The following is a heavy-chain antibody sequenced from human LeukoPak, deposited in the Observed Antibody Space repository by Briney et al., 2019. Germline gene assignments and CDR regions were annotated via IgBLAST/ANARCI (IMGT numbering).Heavy chain of an antibody. J-gene: IGHJ6*02. Sequence: GASVKVSCKASGYTFTSYDISWVRQATGQGLEWMGWMNPNSGNTGYAQKFQGRVTMTRNTSISTAYMELSSLRSEDTAVYYCARFPKRGPYYYYGMDVWGQGTTVTVSS. CDR3: ARFPKRGPYYYYGMDV. D-gene: IGHD3-10*01. CDR1: GYTFTSYD. CDR2: MNPNSGNT. V-gene: IGHV1-8*01.